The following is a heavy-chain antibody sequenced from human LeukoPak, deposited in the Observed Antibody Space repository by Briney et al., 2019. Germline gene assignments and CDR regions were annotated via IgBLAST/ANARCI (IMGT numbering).Heavy chain of an antibody. CDR1: GYTFTSYY. V-gene: IGHV1-46*01. CDR2: INPGGDST. CDR3: ARTLSGSGISY. Sequence: ASVKVSCKASGYTFTSYYMHWVRQAPGQGLEWMGTINPGGDSTNFAQNFQGRVTLTRDTSTSTVYMELSSLSSEDTAMYYCARTLSGSGISYWGQGTLVIVSS. J-gene: IGHJ4*02. D-gene: IGHD3-10*01.